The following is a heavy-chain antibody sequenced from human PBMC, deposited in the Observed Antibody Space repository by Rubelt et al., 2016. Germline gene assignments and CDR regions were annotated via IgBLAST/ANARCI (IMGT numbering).Heavy chain of an antibody. J-gene: IGHJ4*02. CDR1: GGTFSSYA. CDR2: IITILGIA. Sequence: QVQLVQSGAEVKKPGSSVKVSCKASGGTFSSYAISWVRQAPGQGLEWMGRIITILGIANYAQKFQGRATITADKSTSTAYMELSSLRSEDTAVYYCARDDCSSTSCSPQGWGQGTLVTVSS. D-gene: IGHD2-2*01. CDR3: ARDDCSSTSCSPQG. V-gene: IGHV1-69*09.